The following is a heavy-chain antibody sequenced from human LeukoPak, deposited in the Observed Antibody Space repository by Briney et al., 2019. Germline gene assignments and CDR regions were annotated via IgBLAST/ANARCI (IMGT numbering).Heavy chain of an antibody. J-gene: IGHJ3*02. CDR3: ARERKSSSSWYRVGAAFDI. D-gene: IGHD6-13*01. CDR1: GFTFSSYS. V-gene: IGHV3-48*01. Sequence: AGSLRLSCAASGFTFSSYSMNWVRQAPGKGLEWVSYISSSSSTIYYADSVKGRFTISRDNAKNSLYLQMNSLRAEDTAVYYCARERKSSSSWYRVGAAFDIWGQGTMVTVSS. CDR2: ISSSSSTI.